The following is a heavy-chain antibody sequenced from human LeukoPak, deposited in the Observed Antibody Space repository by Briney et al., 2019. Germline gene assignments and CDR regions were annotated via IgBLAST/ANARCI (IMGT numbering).Heavy chain of an antibody. J-gene: IGHJ5*02. D-gene: IGHD6-13*01. CDR3: ARSHRGPLGIAAAGTNWFDP. CDR2: IYYSGST. Sequence: SETLSLTCTVSGGSISSSSYYWGWIRQPPGKGLEWIGSIYYSGSTYYNPSLKSRVTISVDTSKNQFSLKLSSVTAADTAVYYCARSHRGPLGIAAAGTNWFDPWGQGTLVTVSS. V-gene: IGHV4-39*01. CDR1: GGSISSSSYY.